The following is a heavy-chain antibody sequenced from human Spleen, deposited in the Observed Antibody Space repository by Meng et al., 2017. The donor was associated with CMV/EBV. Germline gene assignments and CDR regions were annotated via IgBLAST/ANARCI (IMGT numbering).Heavy chain of an antibody. Sequence: SETLSLTCSVSGGSISTYYWTWIRQPPGKGLEWIGYIYDSGSTKYNPSLKSRVTISVDTSKNQFSLKLSSVTAADTAVYYCARGPTFGGVRGYSLYYYYGMDVWGQGTTVTVSS. D-gene: IGHD2-15*01. V-gene: IGHV4-59*12. CDR1: GGSISTYY. CDR2: IYDSGST. CDR3: ARGPTFGGVRGYSLYYYYGMDV. J-gene: IGHJ6*02.